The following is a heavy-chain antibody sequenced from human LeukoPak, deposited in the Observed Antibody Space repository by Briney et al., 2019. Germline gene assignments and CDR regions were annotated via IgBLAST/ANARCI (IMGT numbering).Heavy chain of an antibody. J-gene: IGHJ5*02. D-gene: IGHD3-3*01. CDR2: ISGSDTTI. CDR3: AIEYKGIFGVVTPVTAGT. Sequence: GGSLRLSCAASGFTFSDYYMSWIRQAPGKGLEWVSYISGSDTTIYYADSVKGRFTISRDNAKSSLYLQMNSLRSEDTAVYYCAIEYKGIFGVVTPVTAGTWGQGTLVTVSS. CDR1: GFTFSDYY. V-gene: IGHV3-11*01.